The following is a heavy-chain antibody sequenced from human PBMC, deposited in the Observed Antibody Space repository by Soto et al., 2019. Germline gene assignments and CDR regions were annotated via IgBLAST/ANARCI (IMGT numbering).Heavy chain of an antibody. Sequence: SETLSLTCTVSGGSISSGGYYWSWIRQHPGKGLEWIGYIYYSGSTNYNPSLKSRVTISVDTSKNQFSLKLSPVTAADTAVYYCARHTDSSGSDYWGQGTLVTVSS. J-gene: IGHJ4*02. D-gene: IGHD6-19*01. CDR3: ARHTDSSGSDY. V-gene: IGHV4-61*08. CDR1: GGSISSGGYY. CDR2: IYYSGST.